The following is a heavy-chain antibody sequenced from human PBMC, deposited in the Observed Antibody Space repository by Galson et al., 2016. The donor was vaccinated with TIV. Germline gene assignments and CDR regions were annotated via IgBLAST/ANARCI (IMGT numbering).Heavy chain of an antibody. CDR3: ARGRGYCETTSCYMDY. CDR2: IIDSGRSV. CDR1: GFTFSSYE. V-gene: IGHV3-48*03. J-gene: IGHJ4*02. D-gene: IGHD2-2*02. Sequence: SLRLSCAASGFTFSSYEMNWVRQAPGKGLEWISYIIDSGRSVHYADSVKGRFTISRDNAKNSLYLQMNSLGDEDTAVYFCARGRGYCETTSCYMDYWGPGTLVAVSS.